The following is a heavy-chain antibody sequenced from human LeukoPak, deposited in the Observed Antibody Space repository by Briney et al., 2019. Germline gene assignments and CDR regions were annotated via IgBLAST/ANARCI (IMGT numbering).Heavy chain of an antibody. D-gene: IGHD3-10*01. J-gene: IGHJ5*02. V-gene: IGHV4-34*01. CDR3: ARVYVTVVRGRWFDP. CDR2: IDHSGST. CDR1: GGPLSGYS. Sequence: SETLSLTCAVYGGPLSGYSWTWIRQPPGKGLEWIGEIDHSGSTNYNASLTSRVIISADTSQNQFSLKLTSVTVADTAVYYCARVYVTVVRGRWFDPWGQGTLVTVSS.